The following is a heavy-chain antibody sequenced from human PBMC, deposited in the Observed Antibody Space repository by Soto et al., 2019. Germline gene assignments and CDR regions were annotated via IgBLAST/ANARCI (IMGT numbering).Heavy chain of an antibody. CDR3: AKEEGLWSYRGILDY. Sequence: QVQLEESGGGVVQPGRSLRLSCAASGFTFSSYGMHWVRQAPGKGLEWVAVISYDGSSKYYADSVKGRFTISRDNSKNTLFMQMNSLGAEDTAVYYCAKEEGLWSYRGILDYWGQGTLLTVSS. D-gene: IGHD1-20*01. J-gene: IGHJ4*02. CDR2: ISYDGSSK. V-gene: IGHV3-30*18. CDR1: GFTFSSYG.